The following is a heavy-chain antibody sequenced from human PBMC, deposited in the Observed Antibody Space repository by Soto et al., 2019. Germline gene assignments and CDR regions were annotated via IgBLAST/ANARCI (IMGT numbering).Heavy chain of an antibody. D-gene: IGHD6-13*01. J-gene: IGHJ5*02. Sequence: SETLSLTCTVSGGSISSSSYYWGWIRQPPGKGLEWIGSIYYSGSTYYNPSLKSRVTISVDTSKNQFSLKLSSVTAADTAVYYCARPSRYSSSWYPSENWFDPWGQGTLVTVSS. V-gene: IGHV4-39*01. CDR2: IYYSGST. CDR3: ARPSRYSSSWYPSENWFDP. CDR1: GGSISSSSYY.